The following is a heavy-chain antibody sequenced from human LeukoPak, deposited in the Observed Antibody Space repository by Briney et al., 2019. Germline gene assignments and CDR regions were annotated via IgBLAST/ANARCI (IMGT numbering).Heavy chain of an antibody. CDR1: GGSISSGSYY. J-gene: IGHJ6*03. CDR2: IYYSGST. CDR3: ARSSYYSDSSGYSYFYYYNMDV. Sequence: SETLSLTCTVSGGSISSGSYYWNWIRQPPGKGLEWIGYIYYSGSTNYNPSLKSRVTISVDTSKNQFSLKLSSVTAADTAVYYCARSSYYSDSSGYSYFYYYNMDVWGKGTTVTVSS. D-gene: IGHD3-22*01. V-gene: IGHV4-61*01.